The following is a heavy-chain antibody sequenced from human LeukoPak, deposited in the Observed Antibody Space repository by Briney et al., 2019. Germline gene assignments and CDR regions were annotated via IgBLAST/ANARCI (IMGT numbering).Heavy chain of an antibody. Sequence: GESLKISCKGVGYSFTNCWIGWVRQMPGKGMEWMGVIYPGDSRVRYNPSFQGQVTISVDKSVSTAYLQWISLKASDTAMYYCACRDLSSTWSYPWGQGTLVTVSS. CDR3: ACRDLSSTWSYP. CDR1: GYSFTNCW. V-gene: IGHV5-51*01. CDR2: IYPGDSRV. J-gene: IGHJ5*02. D-gene: IGHD6-13*01.